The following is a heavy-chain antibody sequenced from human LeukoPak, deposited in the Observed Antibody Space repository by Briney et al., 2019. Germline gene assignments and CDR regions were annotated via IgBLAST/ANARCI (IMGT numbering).Heavy chain of an antibody. V-gene: IGHV1-69*13. J-gene: IGHJ6*04. D-gene: IGHD3-10*01. CDR2: IIPIFGTA. CDR3: ARGNYYGSGSYV. Sequence: SVKVSCKASGGTFSSYAISWVRQAPGQGLEWMGGIIPIFGTANYAQKFQGRVTITADESTSTAYMELSSLRSEDTAVYYCARGNYYGSGSYVWGKGTTVTVSS. CDR1: GGTFSSYA.